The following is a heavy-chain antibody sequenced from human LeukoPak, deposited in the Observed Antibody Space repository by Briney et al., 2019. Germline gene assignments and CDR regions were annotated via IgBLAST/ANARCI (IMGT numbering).Heavy chain of an antibody. Sequence: GGSLRLSCAPSGFTFSSYGMHWVRQAPGKGLEWVAVIWYDGSNKYYADSVKGRFTISRDNSKNTLYLQMNSLRAEDTAVYYCAKERGGYYYYYMDVWGKGTTVTVSS. CDR2: IWYDGSNK. D-gene: IGHD3-10*01. J-gene: IGHJ6*03. CDR1: GFTFSSYG. V-gene: IGHV3-33*06. CDR3: AKERGGYYYYYMDV.